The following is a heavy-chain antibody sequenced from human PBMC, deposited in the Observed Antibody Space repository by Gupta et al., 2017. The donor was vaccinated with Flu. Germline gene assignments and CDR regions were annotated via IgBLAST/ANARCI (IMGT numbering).Heavy chain of an antibody. V-gene: IGHV4-34*01. CDR1: GGSFSRYF. D-gene: IGHD1-26*01. CDR3: ARGWDLPFHYYLDV. Sequence: QVQLRQWGAGLLKPSETLSLTCGLSGGSFSRYFWTWVRQTPGNGLEYIGEIIPSGTANYSPSFKSRVSIPLDASKNQYSLVLRSVTAADTGIYYCARGWDLPFHYYLDVWGEGTAVTVSS. CDR2: IIPSGTA. J-gene: IGHJ6*03.